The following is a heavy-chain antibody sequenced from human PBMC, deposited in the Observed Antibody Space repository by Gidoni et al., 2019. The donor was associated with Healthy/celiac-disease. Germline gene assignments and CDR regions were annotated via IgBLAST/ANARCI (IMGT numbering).Heavy chain of an antibody. V-gene: IGHV1-2*02. D-gene: IGHD3-10*01. CDR1: GHTFTGYY. CDR3: AWVWCGELSPPWFDP. Sequence: QVQPVQSGAEVKKPGASVKVSCKASGHTFTGYYMHWVRQAPGQGPEWMGWINPNSGGTNYAQKFQGRSTMTRYTSISTAYMELSRLRSDDTAVYYCAWVWCGELSPPWFDPWGQGTLVTVSS. CDR2: INPNSGGT. J-gene: IGHJ5*02.